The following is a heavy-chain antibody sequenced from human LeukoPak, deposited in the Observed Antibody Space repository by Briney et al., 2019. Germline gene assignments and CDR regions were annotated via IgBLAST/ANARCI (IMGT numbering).Heavy chain of an antibody. V-gene: IGHV3-23*01. J-gene: IGHJ4*02. D-gene: IGHD6-25*01. CDR2: ISGSGGST. CDR1: GFTFSSYA. Sequence: GGSLRLSCAASGFTFSSYAMSWVRQAPGKGLEWVSAISGSGGSTYYADSVKGRFTISRDNSKNTLYLQMNSLRAEDAAVYFCAKGSAAGRPYYFDYWGQGTLVTVSS. CDR3: AKGSAAGRPYYFDY.